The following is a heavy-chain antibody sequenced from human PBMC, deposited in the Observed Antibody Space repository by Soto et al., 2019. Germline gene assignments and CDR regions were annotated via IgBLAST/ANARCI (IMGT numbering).Heavy chain of an antibody. J-gene: IGHJ6*02. CDR1: GGTFSSYA. CDR3: ARDFESYDFWSGYYNSKTYYYYYGMDV. Sequence: ASVKVSCKASGGTFSSYAISWVRQAPGQGLEWMGGIIPIFGTANYAQKFQGRVTITADESTSTAYMELSSLRSEDMAVYCCARDFESYDFWSGYYNSKTYYYYYGMDVWG. CDR2: IIPIFGTA. V-gene: IGHV1-69*13. D-gene: IGHD3-3*01.